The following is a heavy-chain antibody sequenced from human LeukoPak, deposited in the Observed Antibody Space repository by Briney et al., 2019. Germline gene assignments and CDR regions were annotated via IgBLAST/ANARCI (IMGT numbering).Heavy chain of an antibody. V-gene: IGHV4-59*01. Sequence: SETLSLTCTVSGGSISSYYWSWVRQPPGKGLEWIGYIYYSGSTNYNPSLKSRVTISVDTSKNQFSLKLSSVTAADTAVYYCASSPAAHRDFDYWGQGTLVTVSS. D-gene: IGHD2-15*01. J-gene: IGHJ4*02. CDR1: GGSISSYY. CDR3: ASSPAAHRDFDY. CDR2: IYYSGST.